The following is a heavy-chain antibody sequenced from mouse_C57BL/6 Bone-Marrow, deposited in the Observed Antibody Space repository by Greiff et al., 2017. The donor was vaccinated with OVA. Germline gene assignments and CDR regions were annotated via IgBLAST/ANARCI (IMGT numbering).Heavy chain of an antibody. CDR3: ARAYLGY. J-gene: IGHJ2*01. CDR1: GYTFTSYW. V-gene: IGHV1-50*01. Sequence: QVQLQPGAELVKPGASVKLSCKASGYTFTSYWMQWVKQRPGQGLEWIGEIDPSDSYTNYNQKFKGKATLTVDTSSSTAYMQLSSLASEDSAVYYCARAYLGYWGQGTTLTVSS. CDR2: IDPSDSYT.